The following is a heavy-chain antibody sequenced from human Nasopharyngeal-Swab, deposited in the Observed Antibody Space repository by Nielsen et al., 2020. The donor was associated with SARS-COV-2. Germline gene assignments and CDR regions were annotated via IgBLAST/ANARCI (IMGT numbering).Heavy chain of an antibody. J-gene: IGHJ6*03. V-gene: IGHV4-39*07. Sequence: WIRQPPGKGLEWIGSIYYSGSTYYNPSPKSRVTISVDTSKNQFSLKLSSVTAADTAVYYCARIIAAAGTVGYMDVWGKGTTVTVSS. D-gene: IGHD6-13*01. CDR2: IYYSGST. CDR3: ARIIAAAGTVGYMDV.